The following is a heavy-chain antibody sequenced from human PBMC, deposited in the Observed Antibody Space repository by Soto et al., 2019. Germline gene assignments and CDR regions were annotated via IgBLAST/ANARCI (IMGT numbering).Heavy chain of an antibody. V-gene: IGHV4-31*03. D-gene: IGHD1-1*01. CDR1: GGSIXXXXXX. J-gene: IGHJ3*02. CDR3: ARLGNHAFDI. CDR2: IYYSGST. Sequence: PSETMALTCTVSGGSIXXXXXXWXXIRQHPGKGLEWIGYIYYSGSTYYNPSLKSRVTISVDTSKNQFSLKLSSVTAAXTAVYYCARLGNHAFDIWGQGTMVIVSS.